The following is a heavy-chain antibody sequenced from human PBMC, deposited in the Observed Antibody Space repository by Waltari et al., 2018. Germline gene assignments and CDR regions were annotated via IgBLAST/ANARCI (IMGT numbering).Heavy chain of an antibody. V-gene: IGHV4-59*10. CDR3: AGSSNFGIYGLDV. D-gene: IGHD3-3*01. CDR1: GGSFSGYY. Sequence: QAQLQQWGAGLLKPSETLSLTCAVYGGSFSGYYWNWIRQPAGKGLEWIGRIYASGSTSYNPSLESRISMSVDTSKNHFSLKLSSVTAADTGVYYCAGSSNFGIYGLDVWGQGTTVVVSS. CDR2: IYASGST. J-gene: IGHJ6*02.